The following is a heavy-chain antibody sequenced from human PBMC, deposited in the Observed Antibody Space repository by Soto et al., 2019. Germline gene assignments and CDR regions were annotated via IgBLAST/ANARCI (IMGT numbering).Heavy chain of an antibody. CDR2: ISSSGSTI. CDR3: ARDIENWNYGSRWFDP. CDR1: GFTFSDYY. J-gene: IGHJ5*02. Sequence: GGSLRLSCAASGFTFSDYYMSWIRQAPGKGLEWVSYISSSGSTIYYADSVKGRFTISRDNAKNSLYLQMNSLRAEDTAVYYCARDIENWNYGSRWFDPWGQGTLVTVSS. D-gene: IGHD1-7*01. V-gene: IGHV3-11*01.